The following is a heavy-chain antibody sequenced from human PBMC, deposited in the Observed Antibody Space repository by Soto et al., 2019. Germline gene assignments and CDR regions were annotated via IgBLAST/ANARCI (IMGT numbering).Heavy chain of an antibody. CDR3: AKISPSSNFDY. J-gene: IGHJ4*02. D-gene: IGHD6-13*01. CDR2: LSWDSGII. CDR1: GFTFDDYA. Sequence: EVHLVESGGGLVQPGRSLRLSCAASGFTFDDYAMHWVRQAPGKGLEWVSSLSWDSGIIGYADSVKGRFTISRDNAKNSLYLQMNSLRAEDTALYYCAKISPSSNFDYWGQGTLVTVSS. V-gene: IGHV3-9*01.